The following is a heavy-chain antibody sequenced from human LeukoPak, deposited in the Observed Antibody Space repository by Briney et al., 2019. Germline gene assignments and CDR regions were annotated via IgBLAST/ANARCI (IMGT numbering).Heavy chain of an antibody. CDR3: AGLASSTSCSACKTDAFDI. J-gene: IGHJ3*02. Sequence: SETLSLTCTVSGGSISSSSYYWGWIRQPPGKGLEWIGSIYYSGSTYYNPSLKSRVTISVDTSKNQFSLKLSSVTAADTAVYYCAGLASSTSCSACKTDAFDIWGQGTMVTVSS. D-gene: IGHD2-2*01. CDR2: IYYSGST. V-gene: IGHV4-39*07. CDR1: GGSISSSSYY.